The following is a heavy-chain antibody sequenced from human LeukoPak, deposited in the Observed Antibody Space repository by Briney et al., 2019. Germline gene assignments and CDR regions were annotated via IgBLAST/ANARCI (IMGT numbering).Heavy chain of an antibody. CDR2: IYYSGST. V-gene: IGHV4-59*12. D-gene: IGHD6-13*01. CDR1: GGSISSYY. CDR3: ARTYSTTWYNWFDP. J-gene: IGHJ5*02. Sequence: SETLSLTCTVSGGSISSYYWSWIRQPPGKGLEWIGDIYYSGSTNYNPSLKSRVTISIDTSKTQFSLNLSSVTAADTAVYYCARTYSTTWYNWFDPWGQGTLVTASS.